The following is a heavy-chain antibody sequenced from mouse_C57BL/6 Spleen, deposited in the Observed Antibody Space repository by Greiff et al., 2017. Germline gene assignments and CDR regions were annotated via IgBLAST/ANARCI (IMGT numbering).Heavy chain of an antibody. D-gene: IGHD2-2*01. J-gene: IGHJ3*01. CDR3: ARTGYGYDFAY. V-gene: IGHV5-17*01. Sequence: EVQGVESGGGLVKPGGSLKLSCAASGFTFSDYGMHWVRQAPEKGLEWVAYISSGSSTIYYADTVKGRFTISRDDAKNTLFLQMTSLRSEDTAMYYCARTGYGYDFAYWGQGTLVTVSA. CDR1: GFTFSDYG. CDR2: ISSGSSTI.